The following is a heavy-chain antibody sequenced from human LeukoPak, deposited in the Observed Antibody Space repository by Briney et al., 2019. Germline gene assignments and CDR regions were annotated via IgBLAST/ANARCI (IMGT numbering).Heavy chain of an antibody. Sequence: SCKPSGGAFTIYTIRCVRHGPQQRLEWGGGIILRSGAASYAPTSKGRVTFTTDQSTTTSYRKLSRRTPEATAVDYCSRGPFGDYDSSGYFYEYFQHWGQGTLVTVSS. CDR2: IILRSGAA. CDR1: GGAFTIYT. V-gene: IGHV1-69*05. CDR3: SRGPFGDYDSSGYFYEYFQH. D-gene: IGHD3-22*01. J-gene: IGHJ1*01.